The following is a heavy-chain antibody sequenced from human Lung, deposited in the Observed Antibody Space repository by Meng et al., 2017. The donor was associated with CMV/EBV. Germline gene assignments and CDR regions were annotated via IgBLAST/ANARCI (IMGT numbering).Heavy chain of an antibody. CDR1: GGSISSYY. V-gene: IGHV4-59*01. CDR2: IYYSGST. Sequence: SETLSLTCTVSGGSISSYYWSWIRQPPGKGLEWIGYIYYSGSTNYNPSLKSRVTISVDTSKNQFSLKLSSVTAADTAVYYCARDNPNSGIDYWGQGTLVTVDS. CDR3: ARDNPNSGIDY. D-gene: IGHD1-26*01. J-gene: IGHJ4*02.